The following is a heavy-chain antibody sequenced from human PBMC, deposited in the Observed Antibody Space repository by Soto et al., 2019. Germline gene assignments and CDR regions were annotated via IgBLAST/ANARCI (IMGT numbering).Heavy chain of an antibody. CDR1: GFTFSSYA. D-gene: IGHD4-17*01. Sequence: GGSLRLSCAASGFTFSSYAMSWVRQAPGKGLEWVSAISDSGGSTYYADSVKGRFTISRDNSKNTLYLQMNSLRAEDTAVYYCAKDRGNGDYGNDMESDYWGQGTLVTVSS. CDR3: AKDRGNGDYGNDMESDY. V-gene: IGHV3-23*01. J-gene: IGHJ4*02. CDR2: ISDSGGST.